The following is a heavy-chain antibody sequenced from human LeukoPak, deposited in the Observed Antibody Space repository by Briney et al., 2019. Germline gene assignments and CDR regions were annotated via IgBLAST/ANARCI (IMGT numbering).Heavy chain of an antibody. D-gene: IGHD2-2*03. CDR2: VNPSSGNT. CDR3: ARGLPNTNGYSRLDY. Sequence: ASVKVSCKASGYTFTSYDINWVRQATGQGLEWMGWVNPSSGNTGYAQKFQGRVTMTRDTSISTAYMDLSSLTSEDTAVYYCARGLPNTNGYSRLDYWGQGTLVTVSS. V-gene: IGHV1-8*02. CDR1: GYTFTSYD. J-gene: IGHJ4*02.